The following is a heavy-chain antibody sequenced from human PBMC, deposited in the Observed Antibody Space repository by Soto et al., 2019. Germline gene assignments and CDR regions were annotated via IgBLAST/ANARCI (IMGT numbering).Heavy chain of an antibody. CDR2: IYYSGST. V-gene: IGHV4-59*08. J-gene: IGHJ4*02. CDR3: ARNWDDGYCSRASCYPLDS. CDR1: GASISSFY. Sequence: QVQLQESGPGLVKPSETLSLTCTVSGASISSFYWSWLRQPPGKGLEWIGYIYYSGSTKYNPSLKSRVSMSVDTSKTQFSLRLSSVTAADAAVYYCARNWDDGYCSRASCYPLDSWGQGMLVTVSS. D-gene: IGHD2-15*01.